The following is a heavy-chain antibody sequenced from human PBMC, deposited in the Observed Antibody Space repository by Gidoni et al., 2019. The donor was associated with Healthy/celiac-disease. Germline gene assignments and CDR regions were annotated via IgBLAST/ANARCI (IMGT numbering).Heavy chain of an antibody. J-gene: IGHJ3*02. Sequence: QVQLQESGPGLVKPSETLSLTCPVSGGSISSYYWSWIRQPPGKGLEWIGYIYYSGSTNYNPSLKSRVTISVDTSKNQFSLKLSSVTAADTAVYYCAGYSYGLDAFDIWGQGTMVTVSS. V-gene: IGHV4-59*01. CDR1: GGSISSYY. D-gene: IGHD5-18*01. CDR3: AGYSYGLDAFDI. CDR2: IYYSGST.